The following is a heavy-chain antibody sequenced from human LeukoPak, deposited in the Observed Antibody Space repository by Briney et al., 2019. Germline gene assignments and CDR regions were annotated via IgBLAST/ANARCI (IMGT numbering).Heavy chain of an antibody. Sequence: SETLSLTCTVSGGSIGSNYWSWIRQPAGKGLEWIGRIYTSGTTNYNPSLESRVTKSVDTSKNQFSLKLTSVTAADTAVYYCARSPSFNSGLPNWFDPWGPGTLVTVSS. CDR1: GGSIGSNY. CDR2: IYTSGTT. D-gene: IGHD6-19*01. V-gene: IGHV4-4*07. J-gene: IGHJ5*02. CDR3: ARSPSFNSGLPNWFDP.